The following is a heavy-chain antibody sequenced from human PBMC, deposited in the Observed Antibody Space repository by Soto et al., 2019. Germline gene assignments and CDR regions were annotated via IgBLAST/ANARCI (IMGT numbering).Heavy chain of an antibody. J-gene: IGHJ4*02. Sequence: GGSLRLSCAASGFTFSSYWMSWVRQAPGKGLEWVANIKQDGSEKYYVDSVKGRFTISRDNAKNSLYLQMNSLRAEDTAVYYCARDWFYGSGSYYFDYWGQGTLVTVSS. CDR1: GFTFSSYW. V-gene: IGHV3-7*03. D-gene: IGHD3-10*01. CDR2: IKQDGSEK. CDR3: ARDWFYGSGSYYFDY.